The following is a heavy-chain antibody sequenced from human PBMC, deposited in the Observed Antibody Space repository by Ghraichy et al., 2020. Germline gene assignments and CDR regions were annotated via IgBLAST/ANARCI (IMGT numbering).Heavy chain of an antibody. CDR1: GGSISRSSYY. CDR3: ARHVADSSWYSYYFDY. Sequence: GSLSLTCTVSGGSISRSSYYWSWIRQPPGKGLEWIVSIYYSGSTFRNPSLKSRVTISVDTSKNQFSLRLTSVTAADTAVYYCARHVADSSWYSYYFDYWGQGTPVTVSS. D-gene: IGHD3-22*01. CDR2: IYYSGST. J-gene: IGHJ4*02. V-gene: IGHV4-39*01.